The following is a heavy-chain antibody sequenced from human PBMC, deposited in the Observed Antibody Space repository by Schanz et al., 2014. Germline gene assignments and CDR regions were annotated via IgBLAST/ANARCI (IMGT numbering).Heavy chain of an antibody. V-gene: IGHV4-59*02. D-gene: IGHD2-2*01. CDR1: GGSVNTYY. J-gene: IGHJ6*02. CDR3: ARVGSRPGYNYGMDV. CDR2: VSYNERP. Sequence: QVQLQESGPGLVKPSATLSLTCSVSGGSVNTYYWGWIRQPPGKGLEWVGHVSYNERPSYNPSLKSRVSISLDPSKNQFSLKLRSVTAPDTAVYYCARVGSRPGYNYGMDVWGQGTTVTVSS.